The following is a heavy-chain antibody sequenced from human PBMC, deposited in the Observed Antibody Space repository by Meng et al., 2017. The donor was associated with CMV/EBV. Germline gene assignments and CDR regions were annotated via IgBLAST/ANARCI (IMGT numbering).Heavy chain of an antibody. CDR1: GFTFSTYE. Sequence: GGSLRLSCAGSGFTFSTYEMNWVRQAPGKGLEWLSYISSSGSTIYCADSVKGRFTISRDNAKNSLYLQMNSLRADDTAVYYCARTGGISMIVGGGDYWGQGTLVTVSS. CDR2: ISSSGSTI. CDR3: ARTGGISMIVGGGDY. J-gene: IGHJ4*02. D-gene: IGHD3-22*01. V-gene: IGHV3-48*03.